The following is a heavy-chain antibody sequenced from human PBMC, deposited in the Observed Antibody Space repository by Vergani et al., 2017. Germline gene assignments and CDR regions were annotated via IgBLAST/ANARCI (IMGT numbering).Heavy chain of an antibody. CDR2: ISAYNGNT. V-gene: IGHV1-18*01. CDR3: ARDGGSGVEVPAAIRYYYYYMDV. J-gene: IGHJ6*03. Sequence: QVQLVQSGAEVKKPGASVKVSCKASGYTFTSYGISWVRQAPGQGLEWMGWISAYNGNTNYAQKLQGRVTMTTDTSTSTAYMELRSLTSEDSAIYYCARDGGSGVEVPAAIRYYYYYMDVWGEGTTVTVSS. CDR1: GYTFTSYG. D-gene: IGHD2-2*01.